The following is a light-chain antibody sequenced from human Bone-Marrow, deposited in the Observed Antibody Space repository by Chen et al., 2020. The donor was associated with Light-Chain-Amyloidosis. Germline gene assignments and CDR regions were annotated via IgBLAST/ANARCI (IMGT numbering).Light chain of an antibody. V-gene: IGLV2-14*01. Sequence: QSALTQPASVSGSPGQSITISCTGTSSDVVGYNYVSWYHQHPGKAPKLMIYDVSNRPSGVSNRFSGAQSGNTASLTSSGLQAEDEADYYCSSYTSSSTVVFGGGTKLTVL. CDR1: SSDVVGYNY. CDR3: SSYTSSSTVV. J-gene: IGLJ2*01. CDR2: DVS.